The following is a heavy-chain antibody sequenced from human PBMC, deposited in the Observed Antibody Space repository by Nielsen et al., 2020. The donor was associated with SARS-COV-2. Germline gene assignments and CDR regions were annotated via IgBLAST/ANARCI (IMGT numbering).Heavy chain of an antibody. Sequence: SETLSLTCTVSGGSFNGYYWSWIRQSPGKGLEWIGEINHGGSTSYNPSLKSRVTISIDTSKNQFSLNLRSVTAADMAVYYCASRAEGLQLWRRYFYYMTVWGKGTTVTVSS. CDR2: INHGGST. CDR1: GGSFNGYY. CDR3: ASRAEGLQLWRRYFYYMTV. V-gene: IGHV4-34*01. D-gene: IGHD3-10*01. J-gene: IGHJ6*03.